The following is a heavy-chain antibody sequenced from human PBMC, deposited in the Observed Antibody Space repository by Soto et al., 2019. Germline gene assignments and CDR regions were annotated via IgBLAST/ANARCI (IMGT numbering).Heavy chain of an antibody. CDR1: GGTFSSYA. D-gene: IGHD2-2*01. V-gene: IGHV1-69*06. J-gene: IGHJ5*02. CDR3: ARTKGRYCSSTSCCLQGRVNWFDP. Sequence: ASVKVSCKASGGTFSSYAISWVRQAPGQGLEWMGGIIPIFGTANYAQKFQGRVTITADKSTSTAYMELSSLRSEDTAVYYCARTKGRYCSSTSCCLQGRVNWFDPWGRGTLVTVSS. CDR2: IIPIFGTA.